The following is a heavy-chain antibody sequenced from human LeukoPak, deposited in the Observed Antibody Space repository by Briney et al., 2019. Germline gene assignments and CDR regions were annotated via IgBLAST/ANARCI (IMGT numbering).Heavy chain of an antibody. D-gene: IGHD3-22*01. CDR1: GFTFSGYS. J-gene: IGHJ4*02. CDR2: FGTRSTSI. CDR3: AREVSEGFDF. V-gene: IGHV3-21*01. Sequence: GGSLRLSCTASGFTFSGYSMNWIRQAPGKGLEWVSSFGTRSTSIYHAGSVKGRFAISRDNAKNSLYLQMNSLRAEDMALYYCAREVSEGFDFWGQGTLVTVSS.